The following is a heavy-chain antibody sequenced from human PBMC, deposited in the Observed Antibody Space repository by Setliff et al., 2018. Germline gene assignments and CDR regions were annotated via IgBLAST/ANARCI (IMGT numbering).Heavy chain of an antibody. CDR1: GFIFSNFG. Sequence: GGSLRLSCGASGFIFSNFGMHWVRQAPGKGLEWVSMISGSAQTTYYADSVKGRFTISRDNSKNTLYLQMNSLRAEDTAVNYCARGHDYGDYQRIGRLNYWGQGTLVTVSS. CDR3: ARGHDYGDYQRIGRLNY. J-gene: IGHJ4*02. CDR2: ISGSAQTT. V-gene: IGHV3-NL1*01. D-gene: IGHD4-17*01.